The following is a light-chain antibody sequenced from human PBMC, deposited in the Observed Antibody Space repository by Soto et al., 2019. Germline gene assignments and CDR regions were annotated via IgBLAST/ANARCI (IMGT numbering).Light chain of an antibody. CDR2: EVN. Sequence: QSALTQPASVSGSPGQSITISCTGTSSDVGAYGYVSWYQQHPGKSPKIILYEVNNRPSGLSNRFSGSKSGNTASLTISGLHDEDEDDYYCTSYITHNIWVLGGGTKPTAL. J-gene: IGLJ3*02. CDR1: SSDVGAYGY. CDR3: TSYITHNIWV. V-gene: IGLV2-14*01.